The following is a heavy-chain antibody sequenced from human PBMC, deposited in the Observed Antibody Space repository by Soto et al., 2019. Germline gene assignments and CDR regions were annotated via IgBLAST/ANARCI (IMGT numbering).Heavy chain of an antibody. D-gene: IGHD2-15*01. Sequence: ASVKVSCKASGGTFSSYAISWVRQAPGQGLEWMGGIIPIFGTANYAQKFQGRVTITADESTSTAYMELSSLRSEDTAVYYCARENCSGGSCYGMDVWGQGTTVTVSS. J-gene: IGHJ6*02. CDR2: IIPIFGTA. CDR3: ARENCSGGSCYGMDV. V-gene: IGHV1-69*13. CDR1: GGTFSSYA.